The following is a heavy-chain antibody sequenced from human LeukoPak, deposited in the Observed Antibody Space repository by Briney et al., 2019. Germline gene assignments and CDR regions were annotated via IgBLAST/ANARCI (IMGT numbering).Heavy chain of an antibody. CDR1: GGSISSGDYY. CDR2: SYYSGST. Sequence: SETLSLTCTVSGGSISSGDYYWRWLRQPPGRGGEWIGYSYYSGSTYYNPSLKSRVTISVDTSKNQFSLKLSSVTAADTAVYYCARGDLYSSSWYNWGQGTLVTVSS. CDR3: ARGDLYSSSWYN. V-gene: IGHV4-30-4*08. D-gene: IGHD6-13*01. J-gene: IGHJ4*02.